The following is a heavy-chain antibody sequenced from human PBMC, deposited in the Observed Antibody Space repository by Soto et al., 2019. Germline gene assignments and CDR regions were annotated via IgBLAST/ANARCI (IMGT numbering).Heavy chain of an antibody. V-gene: IGHV3-30*19. CDR2: TSYDGSNK. CDR1: GFTFRSYV. J-gene: IGHJ1*01. CDR3: ARRGTTGGLDV. D-gene: IGHD3-16*01. Sequence: QVQLVESGGGVVQPGTSLRLSCVGSGFTFRSYVIPWVRQAPGKGLEWVALTSYDGSNKDYGDSVKGRFTISRDNSRNTVDLQMDSLRREDTALNYCARRGTTGGLDVWGQGTLVSVSS.